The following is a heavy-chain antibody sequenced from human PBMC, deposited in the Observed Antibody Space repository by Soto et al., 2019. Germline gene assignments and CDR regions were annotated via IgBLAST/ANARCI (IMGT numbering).Heavy chain of an antibody. Sequence: WAQQYTGQGLEWMGGIIPIFGTANYAQKFQGRVTITADKSTSTAYMELSSLRSEDTAVYYRARDGRMTTSPASAIRGNRTTVPVSS. CDR3: ARDGRMTTSPASAI. CDR2: IIPIFGTA. D-gene: IGHD2-2*01. J-gene: IGHJ6*04. V-gene: IGHV1-69*06.